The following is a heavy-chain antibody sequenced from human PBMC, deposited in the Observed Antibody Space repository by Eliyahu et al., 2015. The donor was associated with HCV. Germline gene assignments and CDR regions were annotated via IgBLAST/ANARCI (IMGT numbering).Heavy chain of an antibody. Sequence: EVQLVESGGGLVKPGGSLRLSCAASGFTVSNAWVNXVXQAPGKGLEWVGRFKSKADGGTTDYAAPVKGRFTISRDDSKNMLYLQMDSLKTEDTAVYYCTTCCGYSYGGVMGYYYGVDVWGQGTTVTVSS. D-gene: IGHD5-18*01. CDR3: TTCCGYSYGGVMGYYYGVDV. CDR2: FKSKADGGTT. CDR1: GFTVSNAW. J-gene: IGHJ6*02. V-gene: IGHV3-15*01.